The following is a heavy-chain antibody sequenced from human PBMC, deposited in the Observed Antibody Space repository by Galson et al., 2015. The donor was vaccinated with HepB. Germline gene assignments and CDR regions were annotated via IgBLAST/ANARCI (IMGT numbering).Heavy chain of an antibody. CDR1: GFTVSSNY. V-gene: IGHV3-53*04. J-gene: IGHJ5*02. D-gene: IGHD3-10*01. CDR2: IYSGGST. CDR3: ARGGLYYFSSGGYGQT. Sequence: SLRLSCAASGFTVSSNYMSWVRQAPGKGLEWVSVIYSGGSTYYADSVKGRFTISGHNSKNTPYLQMNILRAEDTAVYYCARGGLYYFSSGGYGQTWGQGTLVTVSS.